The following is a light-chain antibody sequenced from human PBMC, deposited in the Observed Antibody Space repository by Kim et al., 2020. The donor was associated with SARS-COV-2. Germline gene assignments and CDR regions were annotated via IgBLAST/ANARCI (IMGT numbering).Light chain of an antibody. V-gene: IGKV3-20*01. CDR1: QSVSSSY. J-gene: IGKJ1*01. CDR3: HQYGTSSRT. Sequence: EIVLTQSPGTLSLSPGERATLSCRASQSVSSSYLVWYKQKPGQAPRLLIFGASSRATGIPDRFSGSGSGTDFTVTISRLEPEDFAVYYCHQYGTSSRTFGQGTKVDIK. CDR2: GAS.